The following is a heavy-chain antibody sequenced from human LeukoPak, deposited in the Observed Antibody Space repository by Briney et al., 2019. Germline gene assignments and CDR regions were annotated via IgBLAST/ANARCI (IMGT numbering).Heavy chain of an antibody. CDR3: AVLGSYGY. V-gene: IGHV3-15*01. J-gene: IGHJ4*02. Sequence: PGGSLRLSCAASGFTFNNAWMSWVRQAPGKGLEWVGRIKSETDGGTTDYAAPVKGRFTISRDDSKNTLYLQMNSLKTEDTAVYYCAVLGSYGYWGQGTLVTVSS. CDR2: IKSETDGGTT. CDR1: GFTFNNAW. D-gene: IGHD1-26*01.